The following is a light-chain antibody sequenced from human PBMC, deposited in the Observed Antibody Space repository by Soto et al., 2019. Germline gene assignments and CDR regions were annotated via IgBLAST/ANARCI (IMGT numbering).Light chain of an antibody. Sequence: DIQMTQSPSSVSASVGDRVTITYRASQGIHTWLAWYQQKPGKAPKLLIYAASSLQSGVPPRFSGSGSGIDFTLTISSLQPEDFATYYCHQDNSFPFTFGGGTKVEIK. V-gene: IGKV1-12*02. J-gene: IGKJ4*01. CDR2: AAS. CDR1: QGIHTW. CDR3: HQDNSFPFT.